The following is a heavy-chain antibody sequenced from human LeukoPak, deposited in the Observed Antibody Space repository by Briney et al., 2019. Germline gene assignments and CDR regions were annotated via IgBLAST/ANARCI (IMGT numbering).Heavy chain of an antibody. V-gene: IGHV4-39*07. D-gene: IGHD6-6*01. CDR3: ARVEASSSNWFDP. CDR2: IYHSVST. Sequence: PSETLSLTCTVSGGSISSSSYYWGWIRQPPGKGLEWIGSIYHSVSTYYNPSLKSRVTISVDTSKNQFSLNLTSVTAADTAVYSCARVEASSSNWFDPWGQGTLVTVSS. CDR1: GGSISSSSYY. J-gene: IGHJ5*02.